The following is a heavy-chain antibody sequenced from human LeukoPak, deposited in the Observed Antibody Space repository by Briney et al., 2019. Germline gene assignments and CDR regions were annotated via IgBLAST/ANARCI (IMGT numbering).Heavy chain of an antibody. J-gene: IGHJ3*02. Sequence: SVKVSCKASGFTFTSSAMQWVRQARGQRLEWIGWIVVGSGNTNYAQKFQERVTITRDMSTSTAYMELSGLRSEDTAVYYCAALPGTFGSGNAFDIWGQGTMVTVSS. CDR3: AALPGTFGSGNAFDI. CDR1: GFTFTSSA. V-gene: IGHV1-58*02. D-gene: IGHD3-10*01. CDR2: IVVGSGNT.